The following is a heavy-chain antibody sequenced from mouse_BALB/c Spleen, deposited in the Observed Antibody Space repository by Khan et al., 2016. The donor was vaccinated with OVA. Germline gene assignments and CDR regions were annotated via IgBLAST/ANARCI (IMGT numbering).Heavy chain of an antibody. D-gene: IGHD1-1*01. CDR3: VRRGNYFGSVYWYFDV. V-gene: IGHV2-9-2*01. CDR2: IWTGGGT. J-gene: IGHJ1*01. Sequence: VQLQESGPGLVAPSQSLSITCTASGFSLTNYDISWIRQPPGKGLEWLGVIWTGGGTTYNSTFMSRLSISKDNSKSEVFLKMNSLQTDDTAIYYCVRRGNYFGSVYWYFDVWGAGTTVTVSS. CDR1: GFSLTNYD.